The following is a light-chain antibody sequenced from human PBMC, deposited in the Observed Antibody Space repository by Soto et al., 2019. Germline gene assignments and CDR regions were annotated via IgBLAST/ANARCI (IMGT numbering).Light chain of an antibody. CDR1: SSDVGAYDY. J-gene: IGLJ1*01. CDR2: EVS. V-gene: IGLV2-14*01. CDR3: TSYTISSTGV. Sequence: QSALTQPASVSGSPGQSITISCTGTSSDVGAYDYVSWFQQHPAKAPKLMIYEVSNRPSGVSNRFSGSKSGNTASLTISGLQAKDEADYYCTSYTISSTGVFGTGTKLTVL.